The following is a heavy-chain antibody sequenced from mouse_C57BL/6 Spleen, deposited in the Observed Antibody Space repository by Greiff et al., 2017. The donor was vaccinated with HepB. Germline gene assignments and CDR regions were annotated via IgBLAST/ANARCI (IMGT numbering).Heavy chain of an antibody. CDR3: ARGFDGDYPY. Sequence: QVQLKQSGAELVRPGASVKMSCKASGYTFTSYNMHWVKQTPRQGLEWIGAINPGNGDTSYNQKFKGKATLTEDKSSSTAYMQLSSLTYEDSAVYFCARGFDGDYPYWGQGTTLTVSS. V-gene: IGHV1-12*01. D-gene: IGHD2-13*01. CDR2: INPGNGDT. J-gene: IGHJ2*01. CDR1: GYTFTSYN.